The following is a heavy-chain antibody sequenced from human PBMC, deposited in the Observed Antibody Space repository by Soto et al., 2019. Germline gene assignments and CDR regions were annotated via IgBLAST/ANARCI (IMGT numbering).Heavy chain of an antibody. J-gene: IGHJ4*02. Sequence: GGSLRLSCAASGFTFSSYAMSWVRQAPGKGLEWVSAISGSGGSTYYADSVKGRFTISRGNSKNTLYLQMNSLRAEDTAVYYCAKVMSLYVAAHPDSWRQGTLVTVS. CDR3: AKVMSLYVAAHPDS. CDR1: GFTFSSYA. CDR2: ISGSGGST. V-gene: IGHV3-23*01. D-gene: IGHD6-6*01.